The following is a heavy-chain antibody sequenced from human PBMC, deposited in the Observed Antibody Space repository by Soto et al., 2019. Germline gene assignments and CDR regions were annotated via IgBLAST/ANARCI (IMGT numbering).Heavy chain of an antibody. Sequence: QVQLVESGGGVVQPGGSLRLSCAASGFSFSTYTLHWVRQAPGKGLEWVAVISYDGNYEYYADSVKGRFTISIDNSKKTMFLHTNSLRAEDTAIYYCVRTSVDATWGYHFDYWGQGALVTVSS. CDR3: VRTSVDATWGYHFDY. CDR2: ISYDGNYE. J-gene: IGHJ4*02. D-gene: IGHD1-26*01. V-gene: IGHV3-30-3*01. CDR1: GFSFSTYT.